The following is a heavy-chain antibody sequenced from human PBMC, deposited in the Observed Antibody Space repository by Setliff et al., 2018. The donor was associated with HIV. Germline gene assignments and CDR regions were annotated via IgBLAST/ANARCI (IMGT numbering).Heavy chain of an antibody. CDR1: GYSFSRYW. J-gene: IGHJ6*03. CDR3: ARRSTAVAGTPYYYYMDV. Sequence: GESLKISCEGSGYSFSRYWIGWVRQMPGKGLEWMGVIYPGDSSSKYSPSFQGQVTISVDTSISTAYLQWNSLKASDTAIYYCARRSTAVAGTPYYYYMDVWGKGTTVTVSS. D-gene: IGHD6-19*01. V-gene: IGHV5-51*01. CDR2: IYPGDSSS.